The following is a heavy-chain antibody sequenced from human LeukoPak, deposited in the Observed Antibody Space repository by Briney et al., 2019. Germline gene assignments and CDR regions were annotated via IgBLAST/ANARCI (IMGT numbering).Heavy chain of an antibody. CDR2: VYYSGST. V-gene: IGHV4-59*01. CDR3: ASRLQTSWVMDV. D-gene: IGHD1-26*01. CDR1: GGSSSSYY. J-gene: IGHJ6*02. Sequence: SETLSLTCTVSGGSSSSYYWSWIRQSPGKGLEWIGYVYYSGSTNYNPSLKSRVTMSVDTSKNQFSLMLSSVTAADTAVYYCASRLQTSWVMDVWGQGTTVTVSS.